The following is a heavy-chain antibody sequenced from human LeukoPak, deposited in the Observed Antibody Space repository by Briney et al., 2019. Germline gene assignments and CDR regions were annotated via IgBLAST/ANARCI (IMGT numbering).Heavy chain of an antibody. CDR3: ARGSWQQLDY. J-gene: IGHJ4*02. CDR1: GGSFSGYY. CDR2: INHSGST. D-gene: IGHD6-13*01. V-gene: IGHV4-34*01. Sequence: SETLSLTCAVYGGSFSGYYWSWIRQPPGKGLEWIGEINHSGSTNYNPSLKSRVTISVDTSKNQFSLKLSSVTAADTAVYYCARGSWQQLDYWGPGTLVTVSS.